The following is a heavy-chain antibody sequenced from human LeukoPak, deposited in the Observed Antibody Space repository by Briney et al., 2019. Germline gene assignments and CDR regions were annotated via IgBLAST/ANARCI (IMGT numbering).Heavy chain of an antibody. V-gene: IGHV3-23*01. Sequence: GGSLRLSCAASGFTFSSYTMSWVRQAPGKGLEWVSTITTSDGNTYYADSVKGRFTVSRDNSKNTLFLQMNSLRAEDTAVYYYAKDGGLWVSAHWGDSWGRGTLVTVSS. J-gene: IGHJ4*02. CDR2: ITTSDGNT. CDR3: AKDGGLWVSAHWGDS. CDR1: GFTFSSYT. D-gene: IGHD7-27*01.